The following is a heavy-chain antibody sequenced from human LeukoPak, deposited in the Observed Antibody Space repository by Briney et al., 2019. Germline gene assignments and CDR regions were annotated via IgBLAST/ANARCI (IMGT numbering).Heavy chain of an antibody. CDR1: GFTFDDYT. Sequence: GSLRLSCAASGFTFDDYTMHWVRQAPGKGLEWVSLISWDGGSTYYADSVKGRFTISRDNSKNSLYLQMNSLRTEDTALYYCAKGSPKDFYGMDVWGQGTTVTVSS. V-gene: IGHV3-43*01. CDR3: AKGSPKDFYGMDV. CDR2: ISWDGGST. J-gene: IGHJ6*02. D-gene: IGHD3-3*01.